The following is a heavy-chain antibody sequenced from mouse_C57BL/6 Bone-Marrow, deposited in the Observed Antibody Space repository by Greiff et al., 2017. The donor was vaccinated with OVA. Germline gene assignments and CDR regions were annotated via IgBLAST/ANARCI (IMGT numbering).Heavy chain of an antibody. J-gene: IGHJ1*03. CDR2: INPSSGYT. CDR3: AKNYYGSSYYFDV. D-gene: IGHD1-1*01. CDR1: GYTFTSYW. Sequence: QVQLQQSGAELAKPGASVKLSCKASGYTFTSYWMHWVKQRPGQGLEWIGYINPSSGYTKYNQKFKDKATLTADKSSSTAYMQLSSLTYEDSAVYDCAKNYYGSSYYFDVWGTGTTVTVSS. V-gene: IGHV1-7*01.